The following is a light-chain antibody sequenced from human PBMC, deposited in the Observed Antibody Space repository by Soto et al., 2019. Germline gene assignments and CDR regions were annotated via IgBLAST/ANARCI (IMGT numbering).Light chain of an antibody. CDR3: SSYTSDSSYV. J-gene: IGLJ1*01. Sequence: QSVLTQPASVSGSPGQSITISCTGTSSDVGLYDYVSWYQQHPAKAPQLMIYAVSNRPSGVSNRFSASKSGNTASPFISGLQAEDEADYYCSSYTSDSSYVFGSGTKVTVL. CDR1: SSDVGLYDY. CDR2: AVS. V-gene: IGLV2-14*01.